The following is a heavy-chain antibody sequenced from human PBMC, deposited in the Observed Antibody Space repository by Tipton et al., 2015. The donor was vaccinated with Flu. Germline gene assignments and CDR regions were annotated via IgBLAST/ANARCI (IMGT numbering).Heavy chain of an antibody. CDR2: ISSSGSTI. D-gene: IGHD3-22*01. Sequence: AASGFTFSDYYMSWIRQAPGKGLEWVSYISSSGSTIYYADSVKGRFTISRDNAKNSLYLQMNSLRAEDTAVYYCARDDYYGSSGYYVYGKDVWGQGTPVTVSS. CDR1: GFTFSDYY. V-gene: IGHV3-11*01. J-gene: IGHJ6*02. CDR3: ARDDYYGSSGYYVYGKDV.